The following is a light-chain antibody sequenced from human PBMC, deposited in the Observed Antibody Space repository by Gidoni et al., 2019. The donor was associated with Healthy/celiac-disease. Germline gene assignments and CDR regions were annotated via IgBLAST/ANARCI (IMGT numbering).Light chain of an antibody. Sequence: QSVLTQPPSVSGAPGQRVNISCTGSSPNIGAGYDVHWYQQLPGTAPKLLTYGNSNRPSGVPDRFSGSKSGTSASLAITGLQAEDEADYYCQSYDSSLSGPYVVFGGGTKLTVL. J-gene: IGLJ2*01. CDR1: SPNIGAGYD. CDR2: GNS. V-gene: IGLV1-40*01. CDR3: QSYDSSLSGPYVV.